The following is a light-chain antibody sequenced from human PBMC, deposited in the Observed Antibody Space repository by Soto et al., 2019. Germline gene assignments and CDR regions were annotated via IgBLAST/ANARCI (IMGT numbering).Light chain of an antibody. CDR1: SSDVGDDGF. Sequence: QSALTQPASVSGSPGQSITISCAGTSSDVGDDGFVSWYQQYPGKAPKLMIYQVSNRPSGVSNRVSGSRSANTASLTISGLEAEDEADYYCSSYTQSYIWVFGGGTKLTVL. V-gene: IGLV2-14*01. CDR3: SSYTQSYIWV. CDR2: QVS. J-gene: IGLJ3*02.